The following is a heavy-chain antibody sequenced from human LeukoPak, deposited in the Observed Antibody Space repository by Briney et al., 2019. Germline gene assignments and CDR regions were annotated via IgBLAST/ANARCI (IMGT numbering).Heavy chain of an antibody. V-gene: IGHV3-7*01. Sequence: PGGSLRLSCAASGFIFSAYWVTWVCQAPGMGLEWVANMKEDGGEKFYVDSVRGRFTISRDNAKNSLYLQMNSLRVEDTGVYYCARVRTEWYIDLWGRGTLVTVST. CDR3: ARVRTEWYIDL. CDR1: GFIFSAYW. CDR2: MKEDGGEK. J-gene: IGHJ2*01. D-gene: IGHD2-8*02.